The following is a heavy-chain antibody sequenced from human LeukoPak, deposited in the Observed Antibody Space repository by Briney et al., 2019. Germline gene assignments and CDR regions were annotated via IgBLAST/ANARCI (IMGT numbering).Heavy chain of an antibody. D-gene: IGHD1-14*01. Sequence: SETLSLTCAVYGGSFSGYYWSWIRQPPGKGLEWIGEINHSGSTNYNPSLKSRVIISVDTSKNQFSLKLSSVTAADTAVYYCARGLTDPGYYYYMDVWGKGTTVTVSS. J-gene: IGHJ6*03. CDR2: INHSGST. CDR1: GGSFSGYY. CDR3: ARGLTDPGYYYYMDV. V-gene: IGHV4-34*01.